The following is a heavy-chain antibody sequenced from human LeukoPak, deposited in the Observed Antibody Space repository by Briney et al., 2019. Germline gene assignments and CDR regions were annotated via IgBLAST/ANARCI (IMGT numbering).Heavy chain of an antibody. J-gene: IGHJ4*02. Sequence: ASVTLSCTASGYTFTSYGISWVRQAPGQGLEWRGWISAYNGNTNYAQKLQGRVTMTTDTSTSTAYMELRSLRSDDTAVYYCARDQYYYDSSGYYGVDYWGQGTLVTVSS. CDR1: GYTFTSYG. CDR2: ISAYNGNT. CDR3: ARDQYYYDSSGYYGVDY. D-gene: IGHD3-22*01. V-gene: IGHV1-18*01.